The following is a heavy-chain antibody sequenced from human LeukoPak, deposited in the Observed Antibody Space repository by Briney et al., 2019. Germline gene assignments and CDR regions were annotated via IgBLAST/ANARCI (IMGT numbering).Heavy chain of an antibody. J-gene: IGHJ4*02. CDR1: GYTFTDYY. CDR3: ARPSDYGDYIDY. CDR2: INPKSGAT. Sequence: ASVTVSCKGSGYTFTDYYMHWVRQPPGQGIEWMAKINPKSGATAYAERFQGRVTLTRDTSISTIYMELRTLTSGDTAVYYCARPSDYGDYIDYWGQGTPVTVSS. D-gene: IGHD4-17*01. V-gene: IGHV1-2*02.